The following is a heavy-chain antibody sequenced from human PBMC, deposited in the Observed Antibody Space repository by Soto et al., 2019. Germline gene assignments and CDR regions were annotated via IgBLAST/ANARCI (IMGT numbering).Heavy chain of an antibody. CDR2: IKQDGSEK. CDR3: ASSSAVAAALDY. CDR1: GFTFSSYA. D-gene: IGHD6-19*01. V-gene: IGHV3-7*01. Sequence: GGSLRLSCAASGFTFSSYAMSWVRQAPGKGLEWVANIKQDGSEKYYVDSVKGRFTISRDNAKNSLYLQMNSLRAEDTAVYYCASSSAVAAALDYWGQGTLVTVSS. J-gene: IGHJ4*02.